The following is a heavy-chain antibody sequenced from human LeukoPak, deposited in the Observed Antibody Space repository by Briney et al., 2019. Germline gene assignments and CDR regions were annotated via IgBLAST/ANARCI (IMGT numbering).Heavy chain of an antibody. Sequence: GGSLRLSCIVSGFSLGSYEMSWIRQAPGKGLEWVSSIDYSGGSSYYPESVKGRFTISRDDPKNTLYLQLNSLRAEDTAVYYCARNSGWYGILWGQGTLVSVSS. CDR1: GFSLGSYE. CDR3: ARNSGWYGIL. J-gene: IGHJ4*02. V-gene: IGHV3-23*01. CDR2: IDYSGGSS. D-gene: IGHD6-19*01.